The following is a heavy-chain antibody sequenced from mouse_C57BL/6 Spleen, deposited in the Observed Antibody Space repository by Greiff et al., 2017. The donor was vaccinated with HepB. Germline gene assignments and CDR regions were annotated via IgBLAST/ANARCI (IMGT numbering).Heavy chain of an antibody. D-gene: IGHD1-1*01. CDR2: IYPGDGDT. J-gene: IGHJ4*01. V-gene: IGHV1-82*01. CDR3: ARGITTDYYAMDY. CDR1: GYAFSSSW. Sequence: QVQLQQSGPELVKPGASVKISCKASGYAFSSSWMNWVKQRPGKGLEWIGRIYPGDGDTNYNGKFKGKATLTADKSSSTAYMQLSSLTSEDSAVYFCARGITTDYYAMDYWGQGTSVTVSS.